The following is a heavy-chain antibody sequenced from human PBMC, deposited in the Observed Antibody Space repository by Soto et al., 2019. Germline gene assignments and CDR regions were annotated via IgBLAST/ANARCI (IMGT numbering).Heavy chain of an antibody. D-gene: IGHD1-26*01. V-gene: IGHV3-73*02. CDR3: TRPDSGSYYYFYGMDV. CDR2: IRSKANSYAT. CDR1: GFTFSGSA. Sequence: EVQLVESGGGLVQPGGSLKLSCAASGFTFSGSAMHWVRQASGKGLEWVGRIRSKANSYATAYAASVKGRFTISRDDSKNTAYLQMNSLKSDDKAVHYCTRPDSGSYYYFYGMDVWGQGTTVTVSS. J-gene: IGHJ6*02.